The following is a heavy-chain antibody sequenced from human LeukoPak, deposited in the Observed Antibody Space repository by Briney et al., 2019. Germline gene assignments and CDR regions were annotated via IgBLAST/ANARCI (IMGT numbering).Heavy chain of an antibody. CDR2: IFYSGST. D-gene: IGHD2-8*01. CDR3: ARDDHTNGWHT. CDR1: GGSIGTTNYY. J-gene: IGHJ5*02. V-gene: IGHV4-39*07. Sequence: TSETLSLTCTVSGGSIGTTNYYWSWFRQPPGKGLEWIGSIFYSGSTFYNPSFQSRITISVDTSQNQFSLKLGSVTAADTAVYYCARDDHTNGWHTWGLGALVTVSS.